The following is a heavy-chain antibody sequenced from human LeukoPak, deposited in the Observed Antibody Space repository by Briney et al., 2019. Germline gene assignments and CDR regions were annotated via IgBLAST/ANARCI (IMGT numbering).Heavy chain of an antibody. V-gene: IGHV4-34*01. CDR1: GGSFSGYY. CDR3: AGRVQEGGPQHYFDY. D-gene: IGHD1-1*01. J-gene: IGHJ4*02. CDR2: INHSGST. Sequence: PSETLSLTCAVYGGSFSGYYWSWIRQPPGKGLEWIGEINHSGSTNYNPSLKSRVTISVDTSKNQFSLKLSSVTAADTAVYYCAGRVQEGGPQHYFDYWGQGTLVTVSS.